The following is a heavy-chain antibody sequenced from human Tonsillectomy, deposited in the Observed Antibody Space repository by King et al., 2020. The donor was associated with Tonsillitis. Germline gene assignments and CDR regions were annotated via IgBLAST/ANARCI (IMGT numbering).Heavy chain of an antibody. V-gene: IGHV1-3*01. CDR2: INAGNGNT. J-gene: IGHJ4*02. CDR1: GYTFTSYA. CDR3: LSLIRATPY. Sequence: QLVQSGAEVKRPGASVMVSCTASGYTFTSYALHWVRQAPGQRPEWMVWINAGNGNTKYSQMLKGRVTFTSDTSASTGYMEVSSLRSEDTAVYYCLSLIRATPYWGQGTLVTVSS. D-gene: IGHD3-10*01.